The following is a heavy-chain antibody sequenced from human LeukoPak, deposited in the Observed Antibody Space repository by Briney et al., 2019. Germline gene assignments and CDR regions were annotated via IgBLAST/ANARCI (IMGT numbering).Heavy chain of an antibody. CDR1: GYSFTSYW. CDR3: ARHSEMPTINY. Sequence: GESLKISCKGSGYSFTSYWIGWVRQMPGKGLEWMGIIYPGDSDTRYSPSFQGQVVFSVDRSISTAYLQWSSLKASDTAMYYCARHSEMPTINYWGQGTLVTVSS. CDR2: IYPGDSDT. V-gene: IGHV5-51*01. J-gene: IGHJ4*02. D-gene: IGHD5-24*01.